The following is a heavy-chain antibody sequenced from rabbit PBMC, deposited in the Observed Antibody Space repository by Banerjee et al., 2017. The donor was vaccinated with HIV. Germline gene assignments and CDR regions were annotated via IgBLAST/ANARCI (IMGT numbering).Heavy chain of an antibody. CDR1: GFDFNSWFM. J-gene: IGHJ4*01. CDR3: ARGMVAGVLDL. Sequence: LKETGGGLVQPGGSLTLSCKVSGFDFNSWFMNWVRQAPGKGLEWIGRIYAGKGSSDYANWVNGRFTISKTSSTTVTLQMTSLTAADTATYFCARGMVAGVLDLWGQGTLVTVS. D-gene: IGHD3-3*01. CDR2: IYAGKGSS. V-gene: IGHV1S45*01.